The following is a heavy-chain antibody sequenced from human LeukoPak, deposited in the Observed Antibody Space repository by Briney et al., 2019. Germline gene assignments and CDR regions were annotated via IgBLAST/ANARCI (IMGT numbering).Heavy chain of an antibody. J-gene: IGHJ4*02. CDR2: IYTSGST. CDR1: GGSISSGSYY. D-gene: IGHD5-18*01. Sequence: PSETLSLTCTVSGGSISSGSYYWSWIRQPAGKGLEWIGRIYTSGSTNYNPSLKSRVTISVDTSKNQFSLKLSSVTAADTAVYYCAREEYSYGYGYWGQGTLVTVSS. V-gene: IGHV4-61*02. CDR3: AREEYSYGYGY.